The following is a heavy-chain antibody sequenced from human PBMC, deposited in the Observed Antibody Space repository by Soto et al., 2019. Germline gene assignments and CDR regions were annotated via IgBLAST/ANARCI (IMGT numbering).Heavy chain of an antibody. D-gene: IGHD6-19*01. J-gene: IGHJ4*02. V-gene: IGHV3-33*01. CDR1: GFTFSSYG. Sequence: GGSLRLSCAASGFTFSSYGMHWVRQAPGKGLEWVAVIWYDGSNKYYADSVKGRFTISRDNSKNTLYLQMNSLRAEDTAVYYCARVKVSSGWAIDSWGQGTLVTVSS. CDR3: ARVKVSSGWAIDS. CDR2: IWYDGSNK.